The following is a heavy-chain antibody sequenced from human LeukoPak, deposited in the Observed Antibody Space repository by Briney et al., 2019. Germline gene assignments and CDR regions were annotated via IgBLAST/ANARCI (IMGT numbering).Heavy chain of an antibody. J-gene: IGHJ5*02. CDR1: GFIFSNYA. CDR3: AKDQSEYSGTYYGRWFDP. Sequence: QAGGSLRLSCAASGFIFSNYAMSWVRQAPGKGLEWVSAISGGGGSTYYADSVKGRFTISRDNSKNTLYLQMNSLRAEDTAIYYCAKDQSEYSGTYYGRWFDPWGQGTLVTVSS. D-gene: IGHD1-26*01. CDR2: ISGGGGST. V-gene: IGHV3-23*01.